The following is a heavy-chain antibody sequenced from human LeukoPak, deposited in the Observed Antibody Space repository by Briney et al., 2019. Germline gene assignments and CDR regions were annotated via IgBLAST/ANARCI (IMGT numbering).Heavy chain of an antibody. V-gene: IGHV3-30*04. J-gene: IGHJ4*02. CDR2: ISYDGSNK. CDR1: GFTFSSYA. Sequence: GGPLRLSCAASGFTFSSYAMHWVRQAPGKGLEWVAVISYDGSNKYYADSVKGRFTISRDNSKNTLYLQMISLRAEDTAVYYCARGSNINYFDYWGQGTLVTVSS. CDR3: ARGSNINYFDY. D-gene: IGHD2-2*01.